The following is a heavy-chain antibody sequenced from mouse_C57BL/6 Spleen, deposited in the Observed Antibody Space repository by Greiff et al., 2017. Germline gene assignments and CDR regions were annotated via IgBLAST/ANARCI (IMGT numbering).Heavy chain of an antibody. CDR3: ARGDYDGRGYAMDY. Sequence: EVQGVESGPELVKPGASVKISCKASGYSFTDYNMNWVKQSNGKSLEWIGVINPNYGTTSYNQKFKGKATLTVDQSSSTAYMQLNSLTSEDSAVYYCARGDYDGRGYAMDYWGQGTSVTVSS. D-gene: IGHD2-4*01. CDR2: INPNYGTT. J-gene: IGHJ4*01. V-gene: IGHV1-39*01. CDR1: GYSFTDYN.